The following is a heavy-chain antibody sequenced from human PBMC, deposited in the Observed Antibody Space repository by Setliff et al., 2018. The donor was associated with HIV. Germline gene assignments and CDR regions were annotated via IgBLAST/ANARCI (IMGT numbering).Heavy chain of an antibody. Sequence: SETLSLTCGVDAWSLSGYFWVWVRQSPGRGLEWIGEINYAGVANYSPSLKSRVTMSIDTSENQFSLKLSSVTAADTGIYFCARGGAVTVLGIPSYYSFYGLDKWGQGTTVTVS. D-gene: IGHD2-21*02. CDR2: INYAGVA. V-gene: IGHV4-34*01. CDR1: AWSLSGYF. J-gene: IGHJ6*02. CDR3: ARGGAVTVLGIPSYYSFYGLDK.